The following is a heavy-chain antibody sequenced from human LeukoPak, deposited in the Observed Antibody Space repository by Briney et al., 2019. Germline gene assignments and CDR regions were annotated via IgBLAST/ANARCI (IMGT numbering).Heavy chain of an antibody. V-gene: IGHV3-30-3*01. D-gene: IGHD2-21*02. Sequence: PGGSLRLSCAASGFTFSNYFMHWVRQAPDKGLEWVADIASDGSHTFYVESVKGRFTISRDNSKNTLYLQMNSLGPEDTAVYFCARERQDTVIHSGAFDIWGQGTMVTVSS. CDR3: ARERQDTVIHSGAFDI. CDR1: GFTFSNYF. J-gene: IGHJ3*02. CDR2: IASDGSHT.